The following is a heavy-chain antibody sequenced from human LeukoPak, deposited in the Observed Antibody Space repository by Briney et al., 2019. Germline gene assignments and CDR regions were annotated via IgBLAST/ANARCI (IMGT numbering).Heavy chain of an antibody. CDR1: GYTFTNYW. J-gene: IGHJ5*02. Sequence: GESLKISCKGSGYTFTNYWIGWVRQMPGKGLEWMGIMYPGDSDTRYSPSFQGQVTISADKSISTAYLQWSSLKASDTAMYYCARLWAVAGRINWFDPWGQGTLVTVSS. CDR2: MYPGDSDT. V-gene: IGHV5-51*01. D-gene: IGHD6-19*01. CDR3: ARLWAVAGRINWFDP.